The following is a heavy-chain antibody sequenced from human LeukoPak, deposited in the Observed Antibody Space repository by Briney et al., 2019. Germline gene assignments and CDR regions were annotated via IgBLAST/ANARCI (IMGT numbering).Heavy chain of an antibody. D-gene: IGHD2-15*01. CDR2: IKPDGSEK. CDR3: ARDGGSGNPGADY. CDR1: GFTFGSYW. J-gene: IGHJ4*02. Sequence: GGSLRLSCAASGFTFGSYWMSWVRQAPGKGLEWVANIKPDGSEKYYVDSVKGRFTISRDNAENSLYLQMNCLRAEDTAVCYCARDGGSGNPGADYWGQGTLVTVSS. V-gene: IGHV3-7*01.